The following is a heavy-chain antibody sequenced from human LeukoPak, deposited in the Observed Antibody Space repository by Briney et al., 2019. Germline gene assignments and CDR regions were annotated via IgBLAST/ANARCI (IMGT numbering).Heavy chain of an antibody. CDR3: ARFVIPGHSRWFDP. CDR2: ISQGGETP. Sequence: PGGSLRLSCTASGFIFNNYAMSWVRQAPGQGLEWVSTISQGGETPYYADSVKGRFTVSRDNSKNTLYLQIDSLSAEDTAVYYCARFVIPGHSRWFDPWGQGTLVTVSS. J-gene: IGHJ5*02. D-gene: IGHD2-21*01. V-gene: IGHV3-23*01. CDR1: GFIFNNYA.